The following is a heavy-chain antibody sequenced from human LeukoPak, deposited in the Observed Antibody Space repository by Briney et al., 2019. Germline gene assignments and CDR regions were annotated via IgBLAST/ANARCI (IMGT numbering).Heavy chain of an antibody. Sequence: SETLSLTCTVSGGSISTGTYYWGWIRQSPGKGLEWIGNIYYAGATYYNPSLNSRVTISIDTSKNQFSLKMSSVTAADTAIYYCTRGAAMLPEYWGQGSLVTVSS. CDR2: IYYAGAT. J-gene: IGHJ4*02. D-gene: IGHD2-2*01. CDR3: TRGAAMLPEY. V-gene: IGHV4-39*07. CDR1: GGSISTGTYY.